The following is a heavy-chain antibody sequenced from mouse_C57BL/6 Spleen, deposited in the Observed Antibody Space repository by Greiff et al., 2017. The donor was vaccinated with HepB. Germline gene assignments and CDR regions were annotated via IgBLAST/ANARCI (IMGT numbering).Heavy chain of an antibody. CDR1: GYTFTSYW. V-gene: IGHV1-69*01. CDR3: ASLDYGDNWYFDD. D-gene: IGHD2-13*01. J-gene: IGHJ1*03. CDR2: IDPSDSYT. Sequence: QVQLQQPGAELVMPGASVKLSCKASGYTFTSYWMHWVKQRPGQGLEWIGEIDPSDSYTNYNQKFKGKSTLTVDKSSSTAYMQLSSLTSEDSAVYYCASLDYGDNWYFDDWGTGTTVTVSS.